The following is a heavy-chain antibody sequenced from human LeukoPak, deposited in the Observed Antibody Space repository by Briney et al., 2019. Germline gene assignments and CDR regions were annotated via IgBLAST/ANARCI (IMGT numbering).Heavy chain of an antibody. D-gene: IGHD2-2*01. Sequence: SQTLSLTCAISGDSVSSNSAAWNWIRQSPSRGLEWGGRTYYRSKWYTDYAVSVKSRITINPDTSKNQFSLQLNSVTPEDTAVYYCASAHCSSTSCYRMDVWGQGTTVTVSS. CDR1: GDSVSSNSAA. CDR2: TYYRSKWYT. CDR3: ASAHCSSTSCYRMDV. J-gene: IGHJ6*02. V-gene: IGHV6-1*01.